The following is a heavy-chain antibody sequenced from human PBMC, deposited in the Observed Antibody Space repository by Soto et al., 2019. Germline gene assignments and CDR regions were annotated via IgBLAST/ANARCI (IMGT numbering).Heavy chain of an antibody. CDR3: ARDLGYSSSSLGWFDP. D-gene: IGHD6-6*01. V-gene: IGHV4-39*07. Sequence: PSETLSLTCTVSGASISSSPSYWAWIRQSPGGGLEWIGHIFYSGTTSYSPSLRSRVSLSADRSKNQFSLKLSSVSAADTAMYYCARDLGYSSSSLGWFDPWGQGTLVTVSS. CDR2: IFYSGTT. CDR1: GASISSSPSY. J-gene: IGHJ5*02.